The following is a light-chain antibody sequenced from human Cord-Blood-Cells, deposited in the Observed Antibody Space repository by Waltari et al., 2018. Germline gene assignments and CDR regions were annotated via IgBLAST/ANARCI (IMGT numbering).Light chain of an antibody. CDR2: GAS. CDR3: QQYNNWPPFT. CDR1: QSVSSN. V-gene: IGKV3-15*01. Sequence: EILMTQPPATLSVSPGETATLSCRASQSVSSNLAWYQQKPGQAPRLLIYGASARATGIPARFSGSGSGTEFTLTISSLQSEDFAVYYCQQYNNWPPFTFGPGTKVDIK. J-gene: IGKJ3*01.